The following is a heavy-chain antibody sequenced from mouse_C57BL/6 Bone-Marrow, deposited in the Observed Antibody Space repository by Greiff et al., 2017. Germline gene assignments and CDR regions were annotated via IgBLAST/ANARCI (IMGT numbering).Heavy chain of an antibody. CDR1: GFTFNTYA. CDR3: VRDVDDGDLAWFAY. J-gene: IGHJ3*01. CDR2: IRRKSSTYAT. Sequence: EVKLMESGGGLVQPSGSLKLSCAASGFTFNTYAMHWVRQAPGKGLEWVARIRRKSSTYATYYADSVKDRFTISRDDSQSILYLQMNNLKTEDTAMYYCVRDVDDGDLAWFAYGGQGTLVTVSA. V-gene: IGHV10-3*01. D-gene: IGHD2-3*01.